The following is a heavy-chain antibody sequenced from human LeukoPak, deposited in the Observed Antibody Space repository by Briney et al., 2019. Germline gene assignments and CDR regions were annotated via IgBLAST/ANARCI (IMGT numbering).Heavy chain of an antibody. CDR2: IYYSGST. CDR1: SGSISSSSYY. Sequence: SETLSLTCTVSSGSISSSSYYWGWIRQPPGKGLEWIGSIYYSGSTYYNPSLKSRVTISVDTSKNQFSLKLSSVTAADTAVYSCARSVRGYYPDYWGQGTLVTVSS. V-gene: IGHV4-39*07. J-gene: IGHJ4*02. CDR3: ARSVRGYYPDY.